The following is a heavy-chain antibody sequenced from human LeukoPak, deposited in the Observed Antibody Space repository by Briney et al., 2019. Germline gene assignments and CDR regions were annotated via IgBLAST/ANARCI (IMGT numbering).Heavy chain of an antibody. J-gene: IGHJ4*02. CDR3: VTSGVLWFGESNFDY. CDR2: IYTSGST. D-gene: IGHD3-10*01. Sequence: SETLSLTCTVSGGSISSGSYYWSWIRQPAGKGLEWIGRIYTSGSTNYNPSLKSRVTISVDTSKNQFSLKLSSVTAADTTVYYCVTSGVLWFGESNFDYWGQGTLVTVSS. V-gene: IGHV4-61*02. CDR1: GGSISSGSYY.